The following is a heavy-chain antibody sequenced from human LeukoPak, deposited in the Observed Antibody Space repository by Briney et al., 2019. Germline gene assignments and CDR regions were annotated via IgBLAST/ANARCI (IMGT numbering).Heavy chain of an antibody. CDR2: IYPSDADT. Sequence: GESLKISCKGSGYSFSSYWIGWVRQMPGKGLEWMGIIYPSDADTRYSPSFQGQVTFSADKSISTAYLQWSSLKASDTAMYYCARGIVAGNFDYWGQGTLVTVSS. CDR1: GYSFSSYW. J-gene: IGHJ4*02. D-gene: IGHD5-12*01. CDR3: ARGIVAGNFDY. V-gene: IGHV5-51*01.